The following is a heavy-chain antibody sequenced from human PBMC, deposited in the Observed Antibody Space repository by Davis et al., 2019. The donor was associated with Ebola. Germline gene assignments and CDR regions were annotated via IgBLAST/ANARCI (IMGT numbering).Heavy chain of an antibody. V-gene: IGHV3-11*01. Sequence: GGSLRLSCAGSGFRFSDYSMSWVRQAPGKGLEWISYISSSGLSIYHAESVKGRFTISRDNAKNSLYLQMNSLRAEDTAVYYCARGGIYSTHYWGQGTLVTVSS. CDR1: GFRFSDYS. D-gene: IGHD4-11*01. CDR2: ISSSGLSI. CDR3: ARGGIYSTHY. J-gene: IGHJ4*02.